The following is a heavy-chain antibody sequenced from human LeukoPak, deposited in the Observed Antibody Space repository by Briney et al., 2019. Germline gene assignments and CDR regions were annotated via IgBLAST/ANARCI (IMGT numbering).Heavy chain of an antibody. CDR1: GLTFSSHW. V-gene: IGHV3-74*01. J-gene: IGHJ4*02. CDR3: ARGRVAAAGRHDY. Sequence: GGSLRLSCAASGLTFSSHWMHWVRQAPGKGLVWVSRITNDGSSTTYADSVKGRFTISRDNAKNMLYLQVNRLRAEDTAVYYCARGRVAAAGRHDYWGQGTLVTVSS. D-gene: IGHD6-13*01. CDR2: ITNDGSST.